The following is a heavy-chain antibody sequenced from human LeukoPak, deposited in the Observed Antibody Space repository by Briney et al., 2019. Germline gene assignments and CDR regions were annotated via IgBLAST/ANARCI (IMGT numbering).Heavy chain of an antibody. D-gene: IGHD5-24*01. V-gene: IGHV1-46*01. CDR1: GYSFTSHY. J-gene: IGHJ4*02. Sequence: ASVKVSCKASGYSFTSHYMHWVRQAPGQGLEWMGLINPSGSSTLYAQKFQGRVTMTRDMSTTTDYMELSSLRSEDTAVYYCARGGRQRWLQFPFDYWGQGTLVTVSS. CDR3: ARGGRQRWLQFPFDY. CDR2: INPSGSST.